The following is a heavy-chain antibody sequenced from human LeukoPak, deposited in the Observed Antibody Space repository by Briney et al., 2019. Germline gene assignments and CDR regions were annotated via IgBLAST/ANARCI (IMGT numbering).Heavy chain of an antibody. Sequence: GGSLRLSCAASGFTFSSYAMSWVRQAPGKGLEWVSAISGSGGSTYYADSVKGRFTISRDNSKNTLYLQMNSLRAEDTAVYYCAKDLGATRKEQLGDYFDYWGQGTLVTVSS. V-gene: IGHV3-23*01. CDR3: AKDLGATRKEQLGDYFDY. CDR1: GFTFSSYA. CDR2: ISGSGGST. J-gene: IGHJ4*02. D-gene: IGHD6-6*01.